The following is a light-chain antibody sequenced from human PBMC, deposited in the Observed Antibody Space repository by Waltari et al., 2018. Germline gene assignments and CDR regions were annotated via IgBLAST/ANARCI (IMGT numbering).Light chain of an antibody. CDR3: MQTLQFPIT. V-gene: IGKV2D-29*01. J-gene: IGKJ5*01. CDR2: EVS. Sequence: DIVMTQTPLSLSVIPGQPASISCKSSQSLRRSDGKTFLYWYLQKPGQPPTLLMYEVSNRVCGVPDRFIGSGSGTDFTLKISRVEAEDVGVYYCMQTLQFPITFGQGTRLEIK. CDR1: QSLRRSDGKTF.